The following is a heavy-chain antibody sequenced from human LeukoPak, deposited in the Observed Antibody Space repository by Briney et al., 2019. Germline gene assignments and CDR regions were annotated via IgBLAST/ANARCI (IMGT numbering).Heavy chain of an antibody. J-gene: IGHJ5*02. Sequence: ASVRVSCKTSGYSFTDYYMHWVRQAPGQGLEWMGWINPNSGGTSSAQKFQGRVTMARDTSITTVYMEVSWLTSDDTAIYYCARADRLDGGPYLIGPWGQGTLVTVSS. V-gene: IGHV1-2*02. CDR2: INPNSGGT. CDR1: GYSFTDYY. CDR3: ARADRLDGGPYLIGP. D-gene: IGHD2-21*01.